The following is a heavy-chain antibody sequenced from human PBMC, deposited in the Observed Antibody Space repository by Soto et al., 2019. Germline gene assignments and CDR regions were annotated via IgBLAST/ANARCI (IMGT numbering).Heavy chain of an antibody. V-gene: IGHV5-51*01. J-gene: IGHJ3*02. Sequence: PGESLKISCKTSGYSFISYWVAWVRQLPGKVLEWMGTFYPGDSTSTYSPSFQGQVTISVDKSISTAYLQLSSLKASDTAMYYCARIIGYCRNNDCSWTFDIWGQGXMVTVSS. CDR1: GYSFISYW. CDR2: FYPGDSTS. CDR3: ARIIGYCRNNDCSWTFDI. D-gene: IGHD2-15*01.